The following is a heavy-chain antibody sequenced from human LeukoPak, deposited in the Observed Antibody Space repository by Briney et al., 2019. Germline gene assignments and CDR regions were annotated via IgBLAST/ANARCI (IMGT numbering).Heavy chain of an antibody. J-gene: IGHJ4*02. CDR3: ARLLHQDY. CDR1: GGSISSYY. Sequence: SETLSLTCTVSGGSISSYYWSWIRQPPGKGLEWIGEINHSGSTNYNPSLKSRVTISVDTSKNQFSLKLSSVTAADTAVYYCARLLHQDYWGQGTLVTVSS. V-gene: IGHV4-34*01. CDR2: INHSGST. D-gene: IGHD2-15*01.